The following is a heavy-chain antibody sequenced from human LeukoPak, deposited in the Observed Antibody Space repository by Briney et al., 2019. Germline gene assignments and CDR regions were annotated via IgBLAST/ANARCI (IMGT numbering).Heavy chain of an antibody. D-gene: IGHD2-2*01. CDR3: ARSKAHLSTSWYGTWFDP. Sequence: SETLSLTCSVSGYSISRGYYWGWIRQPPGKGLEWIGSIFHSGSTYYSPSLRNRAAMSVDTSKNQLSLKLSSVTAADTAVYYCARSKAHLSTSWYGTWFDPWGQGTLVTVSS. CDR1: GYSISRGYY. V-gene: IGHV4-38-2*01. CDR2: IFHSGST. J-gene: IGHJ5*02.